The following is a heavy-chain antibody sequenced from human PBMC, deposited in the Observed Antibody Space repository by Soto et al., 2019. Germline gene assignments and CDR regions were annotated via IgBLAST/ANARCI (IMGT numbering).Heavy chain of an antibody. V-gene: IGHV3-11*01. CDR1: GFTFSDYY. CDR3: ARDRSFGELTNWFDP. D-gene: IGHD3-10*01. CDR2: ISSSGSTI. J-gene: IGHJ5*02. Sequence: PGGSLRLSCAASGFTFSDYYMSWIRQAPGKGLEWVSYISSSGSTIYYADSVKGRFTISRDNAKNSLYLQMNSLRAEDTAVYYCARDRSFGELTNWFDPWGQGTLVTVSS.